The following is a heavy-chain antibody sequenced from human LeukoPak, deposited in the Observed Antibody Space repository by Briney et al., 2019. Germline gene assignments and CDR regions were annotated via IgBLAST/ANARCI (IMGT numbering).Heavy chain of an antibody. Sequence: GGSLRLSCAASGFTFSDNNMNWVRQAPGKGLEWISYISSGSSIIYYADSVKGPFTISRDNSKNSLYLQMNSLRAEDTAVYYCARGFGTFDYWGQGTLVSVSS. CDR1: GFTFSDNN. CDR2: ISSGSSII. CDR3: ARGFGTFDY. J-gene: IGHJ4*02. D-gene: IGHD3-10*01. V-gene: IGHV3-48*04.